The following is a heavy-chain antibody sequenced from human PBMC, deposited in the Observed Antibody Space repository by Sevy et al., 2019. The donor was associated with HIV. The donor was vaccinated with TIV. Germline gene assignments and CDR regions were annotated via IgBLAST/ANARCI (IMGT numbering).Heavy chain of an antibody. CDR1: GFTFSNAW. CDR2: IRSKAGGGTT. D-gene: IGHD2-15*01. V-gene: IGHV3-15*01. Sequence: GGSLRLSCAASGFTFSNAWMSWVRQSPGKGLEWVGRIRSKAGGGTTDYAAIVKGKFTISRDDSRDILYLQLNSLETEDTAVYYCATDHRRDGIVVIPFEYWGQGTLVTVSS. CDR3: ATDHRRDGIVVIPFEY. J-gene: IGHJ4*02.